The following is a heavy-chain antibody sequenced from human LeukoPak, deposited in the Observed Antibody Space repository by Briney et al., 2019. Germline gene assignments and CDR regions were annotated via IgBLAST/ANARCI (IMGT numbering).Heavy chain of an antibody. J-gene: IGHJ4*02. Sequence: GGSLRLSCAASGFTFSIYWMHWVRQAPGEGLVWVSRISSDESSTNYADSVKGRFTISRDNTKNTLYLQMNSLRAEDTAVYFCAREGGSFLRYFDSWGQGTLVTVSS. CDR2: ISSDESST. V-gene: IGHV3-74*01. D-gene: IGHD1-26*01. CDR3: AREGGSFLRYFDS. CDR1: GFTFSIYW.